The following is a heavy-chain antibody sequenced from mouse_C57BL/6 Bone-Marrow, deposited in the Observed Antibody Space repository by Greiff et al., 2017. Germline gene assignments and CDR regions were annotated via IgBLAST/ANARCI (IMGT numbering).Heavy chain of an antibody. J-gene: IGHJ4*01. D-gene: IGHD1-1*01. CDR2: IHPNSGST. V-gene: IGHV1-64*01. CDR1: GYTFTSYW. CDR3: ARRITVVATGAMDY. Sequence: VQLQQPGAELVKPGASVKLSCKASGYTFTSYWMHWVKQRPGQGLEWIGMIHPNSGSTNYNEKFKSKATLTVDKSSSTAYMQLSSLTSEDSAVYYCARRITVVATGAMDYWGQGTSVTVSS.